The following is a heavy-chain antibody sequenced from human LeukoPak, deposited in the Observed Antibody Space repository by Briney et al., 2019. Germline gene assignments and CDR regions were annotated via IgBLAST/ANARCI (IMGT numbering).Heavy chain of an antibody. D-gene: IGHD6-19*01. Sequence: KPSETLSLTCAVYGGSFSGYYWSWIRQPPGKGLEWIGEINHSGSTNYNPSLKSRVTISVDTSKNQFSLKLSSVTAADTAVYYCARTVAGRLDYFDYWGQGTLVTVSS. CDR3: ARTVAGRLDYFDY. CDR2: INHSGST. CDR1: GGSFSGYY. J-gene: IGHJ4*02. V-gene: IGHV4-34*01.